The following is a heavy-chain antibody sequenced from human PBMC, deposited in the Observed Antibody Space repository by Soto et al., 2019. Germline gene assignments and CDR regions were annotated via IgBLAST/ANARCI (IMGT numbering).Heavy chain of an antibody. CDR1: GGSISDISYC. V-gene: IGHV4-39*01. J-gene: IGHJ5*02. Sequence: SETLSLTCTVSGGSISDISYCWGWIRQPPGKGLQWIGCMFYSGATYYNPTLKNRVTLSVDTSNNEFSLKLVSVTAPDTAVYYCARHKSGSDWLDPWGQGTLVTVSS. CDR2: MFYSGAT. D-gene: IGHD2-15*01. CDR3: ARHKSGSDWLDP.